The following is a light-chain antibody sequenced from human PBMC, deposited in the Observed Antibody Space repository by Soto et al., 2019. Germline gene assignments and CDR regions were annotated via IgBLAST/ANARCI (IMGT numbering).Light chain of an antibody. J-gene: IGKJ3*01. CDR3: QQYGSSSFT. Sequence: EIVLTQSPGTLSLSPGERATISCRASQSVSSSYLAWYQQKPGQAPRLLIYGASSRATGIPDRFSGSGSGTNFTLTIIRLEPEDFAVYYCQQYGSSSFTFGPGTKVDIK. CDR2: GAS. CDR1: QSVSSSY. V-gene: IGKV3-20*01.